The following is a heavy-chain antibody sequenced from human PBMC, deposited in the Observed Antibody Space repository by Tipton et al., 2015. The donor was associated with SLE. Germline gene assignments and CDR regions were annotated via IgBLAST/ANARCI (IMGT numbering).Heavy chain of an antibody. CDR2: IYTSGST. CDR3: AQAHLWGSYRYASDI. D-gene: IGHD3-16*02. CDR1: GGSISSGSYY. J-gene: IGHJ3*02. V-gene: IGHV4-61*02. Sequence: LRLSCTVSGGSISSGSYYWSWIRQPAGKGLEWIGRIYTSGSTNYNPSLKSRVTISVDTSKNQFSLKLSSVTDADTAVYYCAQAHLWGSYRYASDIWGQGTMVTVSS.